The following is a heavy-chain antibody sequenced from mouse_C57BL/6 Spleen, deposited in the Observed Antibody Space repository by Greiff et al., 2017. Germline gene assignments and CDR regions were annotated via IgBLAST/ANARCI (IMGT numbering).Heavy chain of an antibody. D-gene: IGHD1-1*01. J-gene: IGHJ1*03. Sequence: EVKLVESGGGLVKPGGSLKLSCAASGFTFSDYGMHWVRQAPEKGLEWVAYISSGSSTIYYADTVKGRITISRDNAKNTLFLQMTSLRSEDTAMYYCARRRDYGRGGYFDVWGTGTTVTVSS. CDR2: ISSGSSTI. CDR1: GFTFSDYG. CDR3: ARRRDYGRGGYFDV. V-gene: IGHV5-17*01.